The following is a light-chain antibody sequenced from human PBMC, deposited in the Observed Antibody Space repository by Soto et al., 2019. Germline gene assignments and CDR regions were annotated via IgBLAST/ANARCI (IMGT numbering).Light chain of an antibody. CDR3: CSYAGRYTFV. CDR1: SSDVGGYYY. Sequence: QSALTQPRSVSGSPGQSVTISCTGTSSDVGGYYYVSWYQQHPGKAPKLMIYDVTKQPSGVPDRFSGSKSGNTASLTISGLQGEDEADYYCCSYAGRYTFVCGTGTKLTVL. V-gene: IGLV2-11*01. CDR2: DVT. J-gene: IGLJ1*01.